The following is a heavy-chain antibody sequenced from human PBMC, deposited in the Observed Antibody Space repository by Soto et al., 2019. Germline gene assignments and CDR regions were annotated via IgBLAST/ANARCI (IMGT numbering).Heavy chain of an antibody. CDR2: ISGSGGGA. CDR3: AKEGASSWYFFDY. Sequence: EVQLLESGENLVQPGGSLRLSCAASGFTFSSYAMNWVRQPPGKGLEWVSTISGSGGGAYYADSVKGRLTISRDNSKNTLYLQMNSLRAEDTAIYYCAKEGASSWYFFDYWGQGTLVTVSS. V-gene: IGHV3-23*01. CDR1: GFTFSSYA. D-gene: IGHD6-13*01. J-gene: IGHJ4*02.